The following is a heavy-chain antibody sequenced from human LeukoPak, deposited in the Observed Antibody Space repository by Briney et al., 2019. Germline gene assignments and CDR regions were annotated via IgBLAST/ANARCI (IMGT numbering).Heavy chain of an antibody. CDR3: AGDGVPGIAAAGTIGFDP. CDR1: GGSISSGDYY. D-gene: IGHD6-13*01. V-gene: IGHV4-31*03. Sequence: SETLSLTCTVSGGSISSGDYYWGWIRQLPGKGLEWIGYIYYSGSTYYNPSLKSRVTITVDTSKNQFSLKLSSVTAADTAVYYCAGDGVPGIAAAGTIGFDPWGQGTLVTVSS. J-gene: IGHJ5*02. CDR2: IYYSGST.